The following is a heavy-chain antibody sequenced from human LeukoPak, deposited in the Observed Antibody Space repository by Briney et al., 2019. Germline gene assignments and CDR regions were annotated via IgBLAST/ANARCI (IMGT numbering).Heavy chain of an antibody. Sequence: GASVKVSCKASGYTFTGYYMHWVRQAPGQGLEWMGRINPNSGGTNYAQKFQGRVTMNRDTSISTAYMELSRLISDDTAVYYCARDRFLEMATNNMGSERHNDYWGQGTLVTVSS. CDR2: INPNSGGT. V-gene: IGHV1-2*06. CDR1: GYTFTGYY. J-gene: IGHJ4*02. D-gene: IGHD5-24*01. CDR3: ARDRFLEMATNNMGSERHNDY.